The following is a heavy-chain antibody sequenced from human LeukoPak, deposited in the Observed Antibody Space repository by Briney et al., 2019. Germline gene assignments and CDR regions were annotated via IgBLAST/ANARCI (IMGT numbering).Heavy chain of an antibody. V-gene: IGHV4-34*01. CDR2: INHSGST. CDR3: ARGRLYYYDSSGYYVKSRALYYFDY. Sequence: PSGTLSLTCAVYGGSFSGYYWSWIRQPPGKGLEWSGEINHSGSTHYNPSLKSRVTISVDTSKNQFSLKLSSVTAADTAVYYCARGRLYYYDSSGYYVKSRALYYFDYWGQGTLVTVSS. D-gene: IGHD3-22*01. CDR1: GGSFSGYY. J-gene: IGHJ4*02.